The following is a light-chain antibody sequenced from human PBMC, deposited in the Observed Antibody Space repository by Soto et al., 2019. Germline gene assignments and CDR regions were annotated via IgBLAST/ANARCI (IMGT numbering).Light chain of an antibody. Sequence: QSALTQPASVSGSPGQSLTISCTGTSRDVGSYNLVSWYQQHPGKAPKLMIYEVSTRPSGVSNRFSGSKSGNTASLTISGLQAEDEADYYCCSYAGSSTPLIFGTGTKLTVL. J-gene: IGLJ1*01. CDR1: SRDVGSYNL. CDR2: EVS. V-gene: IGLV2-23*02. CDR3: CSYAGSSTPLI.